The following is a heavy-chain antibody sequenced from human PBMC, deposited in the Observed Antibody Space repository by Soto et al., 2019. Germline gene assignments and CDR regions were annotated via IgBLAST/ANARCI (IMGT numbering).Heavy chain of an antibody. CDR1: TCKG. D-gene: IGHD7-27*01. CDR3: ARSPSGVPGWFDP. V-gene: IGHV1-18*01. CDR2: ISAYNGNT. J-gene: IGHJ5*02. Sequence: TCKGIRWVRQSPEQGLEWMGWISAYNGNTNYAQKLQGRVTMTTDTSTSTAYMELRSLRSDDTAVYYCARSPSGVPGWFDPWGQGXLVTVS.